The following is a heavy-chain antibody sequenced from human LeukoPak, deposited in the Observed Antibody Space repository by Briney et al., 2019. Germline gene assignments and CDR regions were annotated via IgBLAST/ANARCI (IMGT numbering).Heavy chain of an antibody. V-gene: IGHV1-69*04. Sequence: ASVKVSSKASGGTFSSYAISWVRQAPGQGLEWMGRIIPILGIANYAQKFQGRVTITADKSTSTAYMELSSLRSEDTAVYYCARDEIMDVWGQGTTVTVSS. CDR2: IIPILGIA. CDR3: ARDEIMDV. J-gene: IGHJ6*02. CDR1: GGTFSSYA.